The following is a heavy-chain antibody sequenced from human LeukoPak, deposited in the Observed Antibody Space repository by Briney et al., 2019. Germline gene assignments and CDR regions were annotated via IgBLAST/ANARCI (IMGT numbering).Heavy chain of an antibody. CDR1: GYTFTGYY. CDR2: INPNSGGT. V-gene: IGHV1-2*06. Sequence: ASVKVSCKASGYTFTGYYKHWVRQAPGQGLEWMGRINPNSGGTNYAQKFQGRVTMTRDTSISTAYMELSRLRSDDTAVYYCARGGVQKGVVRRFFDIGGKGKMVPV. J-gene: IGHJ3*02. D-gene: IGHD3-22*01. CDR3: ARGGVQKGVVRRFFDI.